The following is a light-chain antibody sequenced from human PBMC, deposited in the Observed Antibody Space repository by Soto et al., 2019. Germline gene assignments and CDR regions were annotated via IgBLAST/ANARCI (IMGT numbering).Light chain of an antibody. V-gene: IGLV2-14*01. Sequence: QSVLTXPASVSGSPGQSITISCTGTSSDVGGYNYVSWYQQHPGKAPKLMIYDVSNRPSGVSNRFSGSKSGNTASLTISGLQAEDEADYYCSSYTSSSTLVFGPGTKVTVL. CDR3: SSYTSSSTLV. J-gene: IGLJ1*01. CDR1: SSDVGGYNY. CDR2: DVS.